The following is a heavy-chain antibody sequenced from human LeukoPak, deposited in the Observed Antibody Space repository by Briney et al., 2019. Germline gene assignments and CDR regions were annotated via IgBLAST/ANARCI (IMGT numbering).Heavy chain of an antibody. J-gene: IGHJ4*01. Sequence: GGSLRLSCAASGLSFSSYWMHWVRQAPGKGLEWVASIRQYGGEKSYVASVKGRFTISRDNTKNSLYLQMSSLRAEDTAVYYCARDGTAPGLYFDLWGQGTLVTVSS. CDR2: IRQYGGEK. V-gene: IGHV3-7*01. CDR3: ARDGTAPGLYFDL. CDR1: GLSFSSYW. D-gene: IGHD1/OR15-1a*01.